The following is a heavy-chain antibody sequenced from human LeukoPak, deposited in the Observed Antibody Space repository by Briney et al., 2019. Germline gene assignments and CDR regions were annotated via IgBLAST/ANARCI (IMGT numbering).Heavy chain of an antibody. V-gene: IGHV3-64*03. J-gene: IGHJ4*02. Sequence: GGSLRLSCSASGFTFKKYAMHWVRQAPGKGLEYDSAINSNGGRTYYADSVKGRFTISRDNSKNTLFLQMSSLRVEDTAVYYCVKDLYYDNSGYYSGAFDYWGQRTLVTVSS. CDR3: VKDLYYDNSGYYSGAFDY. CDR1: GFTFKKYA. D-gene: IGHD3-22*01. CDR2: INSNGGRT.